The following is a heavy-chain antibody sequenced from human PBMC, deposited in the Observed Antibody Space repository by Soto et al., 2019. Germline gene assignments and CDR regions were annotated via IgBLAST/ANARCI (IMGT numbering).Heavy chain of an antibody. CDR3: VCDDNRRY. D-gene: IGHD1-1*01. V-gene: IGHV3-21*01. CDR1: GFSFSTST. J-gene: IGHJ4*02. Sequence: EVQLVESGGGLVKPGGSLRLSCAASGFSFSTSTMNWVRQAPGKGLEFVSSIGRTGIDRYYIDSVKGRFTISRDNAQNSRELQMNSLRAEDTALYYCVCDDNRRYWGQGTLVTVSS. CDR2: IGRTGIDR.